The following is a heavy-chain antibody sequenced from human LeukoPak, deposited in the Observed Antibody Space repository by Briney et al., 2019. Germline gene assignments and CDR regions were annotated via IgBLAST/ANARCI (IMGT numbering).Heavy chain of an antibody. J-gene: IGHJ5*02. CDR2: MNPNSGNT. V-gene: IGHV1-8*02. CDR1: GGTFSSYA. Sequence: ASVNVSCKASGGTFSSYAISWVRQAPGQGLEWMGWMNPNSGNTGYAQKFQGRVTMTRNTSISTAYMELSSLRSEDTAVYYCARGPYYYGSGSYLDWFDPWGQGTLVTVSS. D-gene: IGHD3-10*01. CDR3: ARGPYYYGSGSYLDWFDP.